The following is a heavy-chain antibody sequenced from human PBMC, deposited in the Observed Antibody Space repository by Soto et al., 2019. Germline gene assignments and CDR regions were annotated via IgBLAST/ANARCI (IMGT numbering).Heavy chain of an antibody. J-gene: IGHJ4*02. V-gene: IGHV3-23*01. Sequence: EVQLLESGGGLVQPGGSLRLSCAASGFTFSSYAMSWVRQAPGKGLEWVSPISGRGGSTYYADSVQGRFTISRDNSKNTLYLAMDSLRAEDRGVYDCAKDGGSYSCDSWGQGTLVTVCS. CDR3: AKDGGSYSCDS. D-gene: IGHD1-26*01. CDR2: ISGRGGST. CDR1: GFTFSSYA.